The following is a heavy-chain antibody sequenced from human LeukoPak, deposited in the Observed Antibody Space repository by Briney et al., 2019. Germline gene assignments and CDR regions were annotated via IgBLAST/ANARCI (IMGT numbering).Heavy chain of an antibody. CDR2: IYSTGEK. D-gene: IGHD5-24*01. CDR3: VRGHNENRYKSAIDI. V-gene: IGHV4-4*02. CDR1: GASISRSTW. J-gene: IGHJ3*02. Sequence: PSGTLSLTCAVSGASISRSTWWNWVRHPPGKGLEWIGVIYSTGEKNKNPPLKSRVTMSLDKPKNEFSLRLTSVTAADKAMYYCVRGHNENRYKSAIDIWGQGTMVTVAS.